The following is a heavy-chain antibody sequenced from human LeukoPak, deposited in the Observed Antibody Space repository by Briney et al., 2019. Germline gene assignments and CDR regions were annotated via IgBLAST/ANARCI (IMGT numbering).Heavy chain of an antibody. CDR2: LDTSGTT. CDR1: GGSISTYY. Sequence: PSETLSLTCTVSGGSISTYYWSWIRQPAGKGLEWIGRLDTSGTTNYNPSLMSRVTMSGDTSKNQFSLKLNSVTAADTAVYYCARVYGSRAFDIWGQGTVVTVSS. CDR3: ARVYGSRAFDI. D-gene: IGHD2-8*01. J-gene: IGHJ3*02. V-gene: IGHV4-4*07.